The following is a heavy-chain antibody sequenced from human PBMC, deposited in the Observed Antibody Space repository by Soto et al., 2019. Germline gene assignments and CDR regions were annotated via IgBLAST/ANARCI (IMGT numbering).Heavy chain of an antibody. CDR1: GFTFSSYS. J-gene: IGHJ6*03. CDR2: ISSSSSTI. V-gene: IGHV3-48*01. D-gene: IGHD2-15*01. CDR3: ARDGGYCSGGSCYDYYYYYMDV. Sequence: GGSLRLSCAASGFTFSSYSMNWVREAPGKGLEWVSYISSSSSTIYYADSVKGRFTICRDNAKSSLYLQMNSLRAEDTAVYYCARDGGYCSGGSCYDYYYYYMDVWGKGTTVTVSS.